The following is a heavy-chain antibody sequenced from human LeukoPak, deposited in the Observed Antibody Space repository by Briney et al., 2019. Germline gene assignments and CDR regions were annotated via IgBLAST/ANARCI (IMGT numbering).Heavy chain of an antibody. CDR1: GGSISSYY. CDR2: IYYSGST. J-gene: IGHJ4*02. CDR3: AATVASNRGPRVDY. V-gene: IGHV4-59*08. Sequence: SETLSLTCTVSGGSISSYYWSWIRQPPVKGLEWIGYIYYSGSTNYNPSLKGRVTISVDTSKNQFSLKLSSVTAADTAVYYCAATVASNRGPRVDYWGQGTLVTVSS. D-gene: IGHD4-11*01.